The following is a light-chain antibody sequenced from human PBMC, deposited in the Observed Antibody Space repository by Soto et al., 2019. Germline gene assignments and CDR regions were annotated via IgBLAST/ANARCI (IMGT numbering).Light chain of an antibody. CDR3: QQYGDSIT. Sequence: EIVLTQSRGALSLSPGERATLSCRASQSVSSTYLAWYQQKPGQAPKLLISGAFNRAPGVPDRFSGTESGRDYTLTISRLDPEDSAVYYCQQYGDSITFGGGTKVDIK. V-gene: IGKV3-20*01. CDR2: GAF. CDR1: QSVSSTY. J-gene: IGKJ4*01.